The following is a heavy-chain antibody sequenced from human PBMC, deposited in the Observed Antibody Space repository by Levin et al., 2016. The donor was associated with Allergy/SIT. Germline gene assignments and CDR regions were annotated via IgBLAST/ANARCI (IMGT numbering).Heavy chain of an antibody. CDR2: INDSGST. J-gene: IGHJ4*02. CDR3: VILREGGGGRGY. CDR1: GGSISSHH. V-gene: IGHV4-59*11. Sequence: GSLRLSCIVSGGSISSHHWSWVRQPPGKGLEWIGCINDSGSTNYNPSLKSRVTISGDTSKNQFSLKLTSVTAADTAVYYCVILREGGGGRGYWGQGTLVTVSS. D-gene: IGHD3-16*01.